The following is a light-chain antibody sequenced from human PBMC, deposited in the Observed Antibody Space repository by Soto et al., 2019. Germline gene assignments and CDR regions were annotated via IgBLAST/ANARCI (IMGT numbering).Light chain of an antibody. V-gene: IGLV4-69*01. CDR2: LNSDGSH. CDR1: SGHSSYA. J-gene: IGLJ2*01. Sequence: QLVLTQAPSASASLGASVKLTCTLSSGHSSYAIAWHQQQPEKGPRYLMKLNSDGSHTKGDGIPDRLSGSSSVDERYLTISGLQSEDEADYYCQTWGTGIVVFGGGTKLAVL. CDR3: QTWGTGIVV.